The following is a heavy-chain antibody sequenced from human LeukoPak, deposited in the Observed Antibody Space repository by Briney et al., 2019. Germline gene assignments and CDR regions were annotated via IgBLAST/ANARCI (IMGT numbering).Heavy chain of an antibody. CDR3: AKELQLGSGWNFDY. Sequence: GGSLRLSCAASGFTFSSYGMHWVRQAPGKGLEWVAFIRYDGSNKYYADSVKGRFTISRDNSKNTLYLQMNSLRAEDTAVYYCAKELQLGSGWNFDYWGQGTLVTVSS. D-gene: IGHD5-18*01. J-gene: IGHJ4*02. V-gene: IGHV3-30*02. CDR1: GFTFSSYG. CDR2: IRYDGSNK.